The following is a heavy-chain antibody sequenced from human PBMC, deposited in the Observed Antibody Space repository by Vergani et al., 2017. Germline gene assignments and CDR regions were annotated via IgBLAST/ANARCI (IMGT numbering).Heavy chain of an antibody. V-gene: IGHV4-38-2*01. CDR1: GYSISSGYY. CDR2: IYHSGST. J-gene: IGHJ4*02. D-gene: IGHD6-19*01. CDR3: ARVLRKQWLVGI. Sequence: QVQLQESGPGLVKPSETLSLTCGVSGYSISSGYYWGWIRQSPGKGLEWIGSIYHSGSTYYNPSLKSRVTISVDTSKNQFSLKLSSVTAADTAVYYCARVLRKQWLVGIWGQGTLVTVSS.